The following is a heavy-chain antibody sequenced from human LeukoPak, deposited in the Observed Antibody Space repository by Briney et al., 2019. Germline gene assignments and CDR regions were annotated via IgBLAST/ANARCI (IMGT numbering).Heavy chain of an antibody. J-gene: IGHJ4*02. CDR3: ARDRSSGYGVDY. CDR2: IYSSGST. Sequence: GGSLRLSCAASGFTVSSSYMSWVRQAPGKGLEWVSVIYSSGSTDYADSVKGRFTISRDNSKNTLYLQMNSLRAEDTAVYYCARDRSSGYGVDYWGQGTLVTVSS. V-gene: IGHV3-53*01. D-gene: IGHD3-22*01. CDR1: GFTVSSSY.